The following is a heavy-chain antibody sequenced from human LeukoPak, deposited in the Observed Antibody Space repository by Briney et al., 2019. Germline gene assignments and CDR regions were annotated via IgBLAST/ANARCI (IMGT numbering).Heavy chain of an antibody. J-gene: IGHJ4*02. CDR3: ARGRRVALWFGMSNDGYFDY. CDR1: GGSFSGYY. D-gene: IGHD3-10*01. CDR2: INHSGST. V-gene: IGHV4-34*01. Sequence: SETLSLTCAVYGGSFSGYYWSWIRQPPGKGLEWIGEINHSGSTHYNPSLKSRVTISVDTSKNQFSLKLSSVTAADTAVYYCARGRRVALWFGMSNDGYFDYWGQGTLVTVSS.